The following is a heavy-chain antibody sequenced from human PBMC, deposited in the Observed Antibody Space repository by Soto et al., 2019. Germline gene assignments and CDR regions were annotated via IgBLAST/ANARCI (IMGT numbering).Heavy chain of an antibody. CDR1: GFSLSTSGVG. D-gene: IGHD3-10*01. Sequence: QITLKESGPTLVNPTQTLTLTCTFAGFSLSTSGVGVGWIRQPPGKALEWLALIHWDDDKRYSPSLKSRLTISKDTTKSQGVVTMTIIDPVDTATYYCAGGELLLTFDYWGQGTLVTVSS. J-gene: IGHJ4*02. CDR3: AGGELLLTFDY. V-gene: IGHV2-5*02. CDR2: IHWDDDK.